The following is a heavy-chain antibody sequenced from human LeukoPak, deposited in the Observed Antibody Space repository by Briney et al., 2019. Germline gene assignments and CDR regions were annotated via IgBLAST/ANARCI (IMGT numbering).Heavy chain of an antibody. J-gene: IGHJ5*02. Sequence: ASVKVSCKASGYAFTGYYIHWVRQAPGQGLEWMGWINPNSGGTKYAQKFQGRVTMTRDTSITTAYMGLSRLRSDDTAVYYCARARSIKWFDPWGQGTLVTVSS. CDR3: ARARSIKWFDP. D-gene: IGHD2-2*03. CDR2: INPNSGGT. V-gene: IGHV1-2*02. CDR1: GYAFTGYY.